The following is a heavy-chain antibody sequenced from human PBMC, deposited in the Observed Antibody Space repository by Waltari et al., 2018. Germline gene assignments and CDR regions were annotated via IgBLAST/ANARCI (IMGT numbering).Heavy chain of an antibody. CDR2: TYSSSKWYI. D-gene: IGHD1-26*01. CDR3: ARETGGVGSTVDS. Sequence: QVQLQQSGPGLVKPSQTLSLTCAISGDSVSSNSAAWNWIRQFPSRGLEGLGKTYSSSKWYIDYAVSVKSRITINPDTSKNQISLLLNSVTPGDTAVYYCARETGGVGSTVDSWAQGTLVTVSS. J-gene: IGHJ4*02. V-gene: IGHV6-1*01. CDR1: GDSVSSNSAA.